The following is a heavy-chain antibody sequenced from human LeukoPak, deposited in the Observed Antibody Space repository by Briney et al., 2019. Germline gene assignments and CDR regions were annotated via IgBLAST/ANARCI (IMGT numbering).Heavy chain of an antibody. V-gene: IGHV4-34*01. J-gene: IGHJ4*02. CDR3: ARVRSSSWVDY. Sequence: SETLSLTCAVYGGSFSGYYWSWIRQPPGNGLEWIGEINHSGSTNYNPSLKSRVTIPVDTSKNQFSLKLSSGTAAYTAVYYCARVRSSSWVDYWGEGTLVTVSS. D-gene: IGHD6-13*01. CDR2: INHSGST. CDR1: GGSFSGYY.